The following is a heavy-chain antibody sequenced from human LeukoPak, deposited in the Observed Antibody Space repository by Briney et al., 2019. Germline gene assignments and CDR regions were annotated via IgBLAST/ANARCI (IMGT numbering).Heavy chain of an antibody. D-gene: IGHD1-1*01. V-gene: IGHV3-30*09. J-gene: IGHJ6*03. CDR1: GFSFSLYA. CDR3: ARDQGDADNGIKRDGHYMDV. Sequence: GGSLRLSCAASGFSFSLYAIHWVRQTPGGGLEWVSVISYDGGHKFYADSVKGRFVTSRDNSKNTLSLQMNSLRPEDTAVDFCARDQGDADNGIKRDGHYMDVWGKGTTVTVSS. CDR2: ISYDGGHK.